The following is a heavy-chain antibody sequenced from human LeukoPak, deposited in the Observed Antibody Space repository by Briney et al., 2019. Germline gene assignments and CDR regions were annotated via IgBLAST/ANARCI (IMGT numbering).Heavy chain of an antibody. D-gene: IGHD3-22*01. J-gene: IGHJ4*02. CDR3: ARDRPSYYYDTTSPLGY. CDR1: GYTFTSYG. CDR2: ISGYNDNT. Sequence: EASVKVSCKASGYTFTSYGISWVRQAPGQGLEWMGWISGYNDNTNYAQKLQGRVTMTTDTSTSTAYMELRRLRSDDTAVYYCARDRPSYYYDTTSPLGYWGQGTLVTVSS. V-gene: IGHV1-18*01.